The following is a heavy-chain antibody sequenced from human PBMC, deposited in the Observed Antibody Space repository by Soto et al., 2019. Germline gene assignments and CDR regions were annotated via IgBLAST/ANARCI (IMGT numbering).Heavy chain of an antibody. CDR3: ARVYSYGIFDY. J-gene: IGHJ4*02. D-gene: IGHD5-18*01. Sequence: SETLSLTCTVSGGSISSYYWSGIRQPPGKGLEWIGYIYYSGSTNYNPSLKSRVTISVDTSKNQFSLKLSSVTAADTAVYYCARVYSYGIFDYWGQGTLVTVSS. V-gene: IGHV4-59*01. CDR1: GGSISSYY. CDR2: IYYSGST.